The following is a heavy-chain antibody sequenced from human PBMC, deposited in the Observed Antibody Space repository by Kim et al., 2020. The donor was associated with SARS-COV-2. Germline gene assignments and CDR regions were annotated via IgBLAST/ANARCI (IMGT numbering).Heavy chain of an antibody. V-gene: IGHV3-33*01. CDR2: NK. Sequence: NKYYPDSVKGRFTISRDNSKNTLYLQMNSLGAEDTAVYYCARVLSYYGMDVWGQGTTVTVSS. J-gene: IGHJ6*02. CDR3: ARVLSYYGMDV.